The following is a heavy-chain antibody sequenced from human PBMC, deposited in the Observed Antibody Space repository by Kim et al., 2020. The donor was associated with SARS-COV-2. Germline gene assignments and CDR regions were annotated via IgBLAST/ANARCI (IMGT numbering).Heavy chain of an antibody. J-gene: IGHJ3*01. CDR3: AREYYYDSSGYGAKIPDA. D-gene: IGHD3-22*01. Sequence: GGSLRLSCAASGFTVSSNYMSWVRQAPGKGLEWVSVIYSGGSTYYADSVKGRFTISRDNSKNTLYLQMNSLRAADTAVYYCAREYYYDSSGYGAKIPDA. V-gene: IGHV3-53*01. CDR2: IYSGGST. CDR1: GFTVSSNY.